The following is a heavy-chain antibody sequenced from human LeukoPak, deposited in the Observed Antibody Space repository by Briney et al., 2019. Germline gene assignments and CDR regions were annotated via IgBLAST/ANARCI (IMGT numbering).Heavy chain of an antibody. CDR2: INHAGST. D-gene: IGHD6-25*01. CDR3: ARGRIAADYDY. V-gene: IGHV4-34*01. Sequence: SETLSLTCVVYGGSFSGYYWTWIRQPPGKGLEWIGEINHAGSTNYNPSLKSRVTMSVDTSKNQFSLRLSSVTAADTAVYYCARGRIAADYDYWGQGTPVTVSS. J-gene: IGHJ4*02. CDR1: GGSFSGYY.